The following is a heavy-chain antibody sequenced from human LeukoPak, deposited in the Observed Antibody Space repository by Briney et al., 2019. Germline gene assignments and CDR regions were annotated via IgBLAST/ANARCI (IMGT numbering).Heavy chain of an antibody. J-gene: IGHJ4*02. V-gene: IGHV3-53*01. Sequence: PSETLSLTCAVYGGSFSGYYWSWIRQAPGKGLEWVSVLYSGGGAYYTDSVRGRFTISRDSSKNTLYLQMNSLRADDTAVYYCVGQTHKDYWGQGTLVTVSS. CDR1: GGSFSGYY. CDR2: LYSGGGA. CDR3: VGQTHKDY.